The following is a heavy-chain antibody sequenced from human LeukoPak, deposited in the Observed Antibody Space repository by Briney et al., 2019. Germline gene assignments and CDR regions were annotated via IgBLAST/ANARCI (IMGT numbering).Heavy chain of an antibody. V-gene: IGHV3-7*01. Sequence: QTSETLSLTCTVSGGSISSYYWSWVRQAPGKGLEWVANIKQDGSEKYYVDSVKGRFTISRDNAKNSLYLQMNSLRAEDTAVYYCARSPDSTYYYYYMDVWGKGTTVTVSS. J-gene: IGHJ6*03. CDR1: GGSISSYY. D-gene: IGHD6-13*01. CDR2: IKQDGSEK. CDR3: ARSPDSTYYYYYMDV.